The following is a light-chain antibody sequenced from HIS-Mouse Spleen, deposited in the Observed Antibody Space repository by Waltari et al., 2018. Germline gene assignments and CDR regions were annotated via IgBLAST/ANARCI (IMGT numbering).Light chain of an antibody. J-gene: IGLJ3*02. V-gene: IGLV3-9*01. CDR2: RDS. CDR1: NIGSKN. Sequence: SYELTQPLSVSVALGQTARITCGGNNIGSKNVHWYQQKPGQAPVRGIYRDSNRPSGIPERFSGSNSGNTATLTISRAQAGDEADYYCQVWDSSTWVFGGGTKLTVL. CDR3: QVWDSSTWV.